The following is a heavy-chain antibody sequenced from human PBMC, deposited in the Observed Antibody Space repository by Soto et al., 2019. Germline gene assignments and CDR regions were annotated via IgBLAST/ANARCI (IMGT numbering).Heavy chain of an antibody. CDR3: ASGPGPTNYYDILTGPQGVLDY. D-gene: IGHD3-9*01. J-gene: IGHJ4*02. V-gene: IGHV3-30*14. CDR2: ISYDGSNK. Sequence: GGSLRLSCAASGFTSSSYAMHWVRQAPGKGLEWVAVISYDGSNKYYADSVKGRFTISRDISKNTLYLQMNSLRDEDTAMYYCASGPGPTNYYDILTGPQGVLDYWGQGTLVTVSS. CDR1: GFTSSSYA.